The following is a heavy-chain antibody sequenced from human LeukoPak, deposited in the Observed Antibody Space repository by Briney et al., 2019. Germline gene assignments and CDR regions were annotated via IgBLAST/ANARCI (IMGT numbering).Heavy chain of an antibody. CDR1: GGSFSGSY. Sequence: KPSETLSLTCAVYGGSFSGSYWSWTRQPPGKGLEWIGEINHSGSTNYHPSLKSRVTISVYTSKNQSSLKLSSVTAADTAVYYCARTRYYFWSGYQNWGQGTLVTVSS. CDR2: INHSGST. J-gene: IGHJ4*02. D-gene: IGHD3-3*01. V-gene: IGHV4-34*01. CDR3: ARTRYYFWSGYQN.